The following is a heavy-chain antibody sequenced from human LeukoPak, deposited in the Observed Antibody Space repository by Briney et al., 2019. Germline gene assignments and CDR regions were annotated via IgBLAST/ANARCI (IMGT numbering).Heavy chain of an antibody. J-gene: IGHJ6*03. Sequence: GGSLRLSCAASGFTFSSYAMSWVRQAPGKGLEWVSAISGSGGSTYYADSVKGRFTISRDNSKNTLYLQMNSLRAEGTAVYYCAKVPRVGWLNYYYYMDVWGKGTTVTVSS. CDR3: AKVPRVGWLNYYYYMDV. CDR2: ISGSGGST. CDR1: GFTFSSYA. V-gene: IGHV3-23*01. D-gene: IGHD6-19*01.